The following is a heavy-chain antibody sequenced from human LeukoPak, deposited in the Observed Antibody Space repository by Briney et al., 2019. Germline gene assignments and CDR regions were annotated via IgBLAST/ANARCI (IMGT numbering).Heavy chain of an antibody. CDR2: INPNSGTT. D-gene: IGHD2-15*01. J-gene: IGHJ4*02. CDR3: ARVDCSGGSCYRPFFDY. CDR1: GYTFTGPY. Sequence: ASLKVSCKASGYTFTGPYIHWMRQAPGQGLEWMGWINPNSGTTKYAQKFQGRVTVTRDMSTSTAYMELSSLRSEDTAVYYCARVDCSGGSCYRPFFDYWGQGTLVTVSS. V-gene: IGHV1-2*02.